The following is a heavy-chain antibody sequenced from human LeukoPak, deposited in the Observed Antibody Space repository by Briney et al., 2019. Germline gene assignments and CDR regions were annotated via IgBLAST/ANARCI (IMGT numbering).Heavy chain of an antibody. D-gene: IGHD6-13*01. V-gene: IGHV4-39*01. Sequence: SETLSLTCTVSGGSISSSSYYWGWIRQPPGKGLEWIGNIYYSGSTYYNPSLKSRVTISEDTSKNQFSLKLSSVIAADTAVYYCARRSSSWYSKIDSWGQGTLVTVSS. CDR2: IYYSGST. J-gene: IGHJ4*02. CDR1: GGSISSSSYY. CDR3: ARRSSSWYSKIDS.